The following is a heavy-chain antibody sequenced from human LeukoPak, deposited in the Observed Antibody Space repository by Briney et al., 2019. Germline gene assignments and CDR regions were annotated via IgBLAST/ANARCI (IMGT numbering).Heavy chain of an antibody. CDR1: GFTLSSYA. V-gene: IGHV3-30*04. J-gene: IGHJ6*02. CDR2: ISYDGSKK. CDR3: ARARGDV. Sequence: SGGSLRLSCAASGFTLSSYAMHWVRQAPGKGLEWVAVISYDGSKKYYADSVKGRLTISRDNSKNTLYLQMNSLRAEDTAVYYCARARGDVWGQGTTVTVSS.